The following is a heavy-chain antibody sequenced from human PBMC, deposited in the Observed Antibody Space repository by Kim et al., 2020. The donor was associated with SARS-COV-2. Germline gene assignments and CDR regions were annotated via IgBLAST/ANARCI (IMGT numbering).Heavy chain of an antibody. D-gene: IGHD5-18*01. Sequence: SETLSLTCAVYGGSFSGYYWSWIRQPPGKGLEWIGEINHSGSTNYNPSLKSRVTISVDTSKNQFSLKLSSVTAADTAVYYCASLGYSYATGDYWGQGTLVTVSS. CDR3: ASLGYSYATGDY. V-gene: IGHV4-34*01. J-gene: IGHJ4*02. CDR1: GGSFSGYY. CDR2: INHSGST.